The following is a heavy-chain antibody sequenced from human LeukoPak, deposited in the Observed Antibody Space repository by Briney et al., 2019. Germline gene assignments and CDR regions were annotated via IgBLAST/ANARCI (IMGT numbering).Heavy chain of an antibody. CDR1: GYSFTSYW. V-gene: IGHV5-51*01. CDR2: IYPGDSDT. D-gene: IGHD2-8*01. Sequence: GEALKIACKGSGYSFTSYWMSWVRQMPGKGLAWMGIIYPGDSDTRYSPSFQGQVTISADKSISTAYLQWSSLKASDTAMYSCARRSYAPTDYYGMDVWGQGTTVTVSS. CDR3: ARRSYAPTDYYGMDV. J-gene: IGHJ6*02.